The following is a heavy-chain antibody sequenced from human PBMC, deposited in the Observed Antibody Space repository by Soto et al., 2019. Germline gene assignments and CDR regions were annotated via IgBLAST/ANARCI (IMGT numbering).Heavy chain of an antibody. J-gene: IGHJ6*02. CDR2: IIPIFGTA. Sequence: SVKVSCKASGGTFSSYAISWVRQAPGQGLEWMGGIIPIFGTANYAQKFQGRVTITADESTSTAYMELSSLRSEDTAVYYCARTREVRGVIITSSPYYYGVDVWGQGTTVTVSS. CDR3: ARTREVRGVIITSSPYYYGVDV. CDR1: GGTFSSYA. D-gene: IGHD3-10*01. V-gene: IGHV1-69*13.